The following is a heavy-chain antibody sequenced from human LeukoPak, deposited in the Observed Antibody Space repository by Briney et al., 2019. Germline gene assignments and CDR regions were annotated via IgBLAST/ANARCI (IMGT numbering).Heavy chain of an antibody. CDR2: ISASGGST. V-gene: IGHV3-23*01. J-gene: IGHJ4*02. CDR3: AREKRGSYDY. CDR1: GFTFSSYS. Sequence: GSLRLSCFASGFTFSSYSMGLVRQAPGKGLEWVSGISASGGSTYYADSVKGRFTIYRDNSKNTLYLQMNSLRAEDTAVYYCAREKRGSYDYWGQGTLVTVSS. D-gene: IGHD1-26*01.